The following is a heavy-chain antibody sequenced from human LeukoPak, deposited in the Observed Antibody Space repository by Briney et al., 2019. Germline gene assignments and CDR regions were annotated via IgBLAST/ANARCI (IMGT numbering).Heavy chain of an antibody. CDR2: ISSSSGYT. Sequence: GGSLRLSCAASGFTFSDYYMNWIRQAPGKGLEWVSYISSSSGYTKYADSVKGRCTISRDNAENSLYLQMSSLRAEDTAVYYCARSTSAFDSPFDLWGQGTLVTVSS. J-gene: IGHJ4*02. CDR3: ARSTSAFDSPFDL. CDR1: GFTFSDYY. D-gene: IGHD5-12*01. V-gene: IGHV3-11*06.